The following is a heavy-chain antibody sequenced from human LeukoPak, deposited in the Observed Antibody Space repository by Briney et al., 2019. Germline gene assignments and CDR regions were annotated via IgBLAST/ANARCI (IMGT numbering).Heavy chain of an antibody. CDR1: GGSISSGGYS. CDR2: IYHSGST. Sequence: SETLSLTCAVSGGSISSGGYSWSWIRQPPGKGLEWIGYIYHSGSTYYNPSLKSRVTISVDRSKNQFSLKLSSVTAADTAVYYCASLYYYDSSGYRETFVDYWGQGTLVTVSS. CDR3: ASLYYYDSSGYRETFVDY. V-gene: IGHV4-30-2*01. D-gene: IGHD3-22*01. J-gene: IGHJ4*02.